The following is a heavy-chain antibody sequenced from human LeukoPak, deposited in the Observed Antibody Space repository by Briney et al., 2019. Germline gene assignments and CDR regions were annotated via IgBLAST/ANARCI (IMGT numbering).Heavy chain of an antibody. Sequence: GGSLRLSCAASGFTLSRLWMSWVRQAPGKGLEWMANIRQDGSEKYYVDSVKGRFTISRDNAKNSLYLQMNSVRAEDTAVFYCARDGTYTDYDPDFDIWGQGTLVTVSS. J-gene: IGHJ4*02. CDR1: GFTLSRLW. V-gene: IGHV3-7*04. CDR2: IRQDGSEK. D-gene: IGHD5-12*01. CDR3: ARDGTYTDYDPDFDI.